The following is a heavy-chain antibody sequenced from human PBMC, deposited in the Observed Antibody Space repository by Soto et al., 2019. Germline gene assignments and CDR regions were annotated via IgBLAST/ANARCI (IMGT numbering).Heavy chain of an antibody. Sequence: QVQLQESGPGLVKPSQTLSLTCTVSGGSTSSDNYWSWIRQPPGKGLEWIGHIYYSGNTDYNPSLKSRLAISIDTSTNQFSLKLSSVTAADTAVYFCAREGGESSDGLYYFDSWGQGSLVPVSS. CDR1: GGSTSSDNY. CDR3: AREGGESSDGLYYFDS. J-gene: IGHJ4*02. D-gene: IGHD3-16*01. CDR2: IYYSGNT. V-gene: IGHV4-30-4*01.